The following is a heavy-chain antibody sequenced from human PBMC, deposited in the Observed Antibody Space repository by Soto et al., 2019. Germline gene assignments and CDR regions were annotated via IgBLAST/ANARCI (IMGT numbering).Heavy chain of an antibody. J-gene: IGHJ4*02. V-gene: IGHV3-49*03. Sequence: GGSLRLSCTASGFTFGDYAMSWFRQAPGKGLEWVGFIRSKAYGGTTEYAASVKGRFTISRDDSKSIAYLQMNSLKTEDTAVYYCTRDCSSTSCYADFDYWGQGTLVTVSS. D-gene: IGHD2-2*01. CDR2: IRSKAYGGTT. CDR1: GFTFGDYA. CDR3: TRDCSSTSCYADFDY.